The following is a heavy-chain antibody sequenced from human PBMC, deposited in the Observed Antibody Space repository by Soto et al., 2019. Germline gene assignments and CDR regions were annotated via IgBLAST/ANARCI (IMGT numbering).Heavy chain of an antibody. CDR3: ASYCSSTSCPFDY. Sequence: QVQLQESGPGLVKPSETLSLTCNVSGGSISSYYWSWIRQPPGKGLEWIGYIYYSGSTNYNPSLKSRVTISVDTSKNHFSLKLSSVTAADTAVYYCASYCSSTSCPFDYWGQGTLVTVSS. J-gene: IGHJ4*02. CDR1: GGSISSYY. D-gene: IGHD2-2*01. V-gene: IGHV4-59*08. CDR2: IYYSGST.